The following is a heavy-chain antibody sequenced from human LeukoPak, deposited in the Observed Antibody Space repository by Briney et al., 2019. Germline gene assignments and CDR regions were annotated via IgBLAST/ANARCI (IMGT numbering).Heavy chain of an antibody. CDR3: ARDSSYGGGGNWFDP. Sequence: SVKVSCKASGGTFSSYAISWVRQAPGQGLEWMGGIIPIFGTANHAQKFQGRVTITADESTSTAYMELSSLRSEDTAVYYCARDSSYGGGGNWFDPWGQGTLVTVSS. J-gene: IGHJ5*02. V-gene: IGHV1-69*13. D-gene: IGHD4-23*01. CDR1: GGTFSSYA. CDR2: IIPIFGTA.